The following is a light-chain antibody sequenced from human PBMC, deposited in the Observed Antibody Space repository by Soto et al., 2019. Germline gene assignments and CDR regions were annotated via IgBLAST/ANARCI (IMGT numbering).Light chain of an antibody. Sequence: DIQMTQSPSSLSASVGDRVTITCRASQGISTYLKWYQQKPGKAPKLLIYAASSLQSGVTSRFSGSGSETDFTLTISSLQPEDFATYSCQHSTTWPFGQGPKV. CDR3: QHSTTWP. CDR2: AAS. V-gene: IGKV1-39*01. J-gene: IGKJ1*01. CDR1: QGISTY.